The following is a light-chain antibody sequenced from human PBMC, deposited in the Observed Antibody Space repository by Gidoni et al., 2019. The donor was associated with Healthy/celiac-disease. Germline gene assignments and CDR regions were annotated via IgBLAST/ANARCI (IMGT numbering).Light chain of an antibody. V-gene: IGLV1-40*01. J-gene: IGLJ2*01. CDR2: GNS. CDR1: SPNIGAGYD. Sequence: QPVLTQPPSVSGAPGQRVTISCTGGSPNIGAGYDVHWYQQLPGTAPKLLIYGNSNRPSGVPDRFSGSKSGTSASLAITGLQAEDEADYYCQSYDSSLSAVVFGGGTKLTVL. CDR3: QSYDSSLSAVV.